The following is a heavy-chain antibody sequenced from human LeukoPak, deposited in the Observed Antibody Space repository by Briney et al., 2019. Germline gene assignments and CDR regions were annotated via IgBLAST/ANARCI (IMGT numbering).Heavy chain of an antibody. CDR1: GFTFSSYG. V-gene: IGHV3-23*01. Sequence: GGSLRLSCAASGFTFSSYGMSWVRQAPGKGLEWVSAISGSGGSTYYADSVKGRCTISRDNSKNTLYLQMNSLRAEDTAVYYCARGSLRYFDWRSLKMGQSGWFDPWGQGTLVTVSS. CDR3: ARGSLRYFDWRSLKMGQSGWFDP. D-gene: IGHD3-9*01. CDR2: ISGSGGST. J-gene: IGHJ5*02.